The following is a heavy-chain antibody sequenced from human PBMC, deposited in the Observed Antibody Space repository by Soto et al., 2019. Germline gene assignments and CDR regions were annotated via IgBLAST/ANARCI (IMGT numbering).Heavy chain of an antibody. CDR3: ARMRVYCSGGSCYTPSYYMDV. J-gene: IGHJ6*03. CDR2: MHYTGFS. CDR1: GDSVTSHY. V-gene: IGHV4-59*02. D-gene: IGHD2-15*01. Sequence: SETLSLTCSFSGDSVTSHYLTWIRQSPEKGLEWIGYMHYTGFSHYNPSLKSRVTISVDTSKNQFTLQLSSVTAADTAVYYCARMRVYCSGGSCYTPSYYMDVWGKGTTVTVSS.